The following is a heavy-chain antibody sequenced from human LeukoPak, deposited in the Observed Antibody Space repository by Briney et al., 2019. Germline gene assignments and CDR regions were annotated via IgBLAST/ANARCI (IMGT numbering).Heavy chain of an antibody. CDR3: ARSYLGQSTAAIRLQYNWFDP. CDR1: GGTFSSYA. J-gene: IGHJ5*02. CDR2: IIPIFGTA. Sequence: SVKVSCKASGGTFSSYAITWVRQAPGQGREGVGGIIPIFGTANYAQKFQGRVTIPADESTSTAYMELSSLRSEDTAVYYCARSYLGQSTAAIRLQYNWFDPWGQGTLVTVSS. D-gene: IGHD2-2*02. V-gene: IGHV1-69*13.